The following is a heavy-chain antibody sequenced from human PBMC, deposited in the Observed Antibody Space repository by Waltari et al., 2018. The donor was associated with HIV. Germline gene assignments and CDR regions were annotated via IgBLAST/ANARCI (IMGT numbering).Heavy chain of an antibody. CDR3: ARGRDLFTYNISSVVWFDP. V-gene: IGHV4-34*01. Sequence: QVQLHQWGAGLLKPSETLSLTCAVYGGSFRGYYWSWIRQPPGKGLQWIGQINHSGSTRFSPSLKSRLSMSVDTSKNQFSLKLTSLTAADTAVYYCARGRDLFTYNISSVVWFDPWGQGTLVTVSS. J-gene: IGHJ5*02. CDR1: GGSFRGYY. CDR2: INHSGST. D-gene: IGHD1-20*01.